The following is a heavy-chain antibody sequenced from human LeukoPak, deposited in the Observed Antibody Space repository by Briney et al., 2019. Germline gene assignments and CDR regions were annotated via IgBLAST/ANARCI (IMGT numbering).Heavy chain of an antibody. CDR1: GGSISSGSYY. J-gene: IGHJ4*02. CDR3: ARGSSWYGSPFDY. D-gene: IGHD6-13*01. V-gene: IGHV4-61*02. CDR2: IYTSGST. Sequence: TLSLTCTVSGGSISSGSYYWSWIRQPAGKGLEWIGRIYTSGSTNYNPSLKSRVTISVDTSKNQFSLKLSSVTAADTAVYYCARGSSWYGSPFDYWGQGTLVTVSS.